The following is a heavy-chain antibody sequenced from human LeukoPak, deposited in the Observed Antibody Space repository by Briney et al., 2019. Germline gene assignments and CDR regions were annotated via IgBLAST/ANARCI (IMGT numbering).Heavy chain of an antibody. J-gene: IGHJ3*02. Sequence: PGGSLRLSCAASGFTFDDYAMHWVRQAPGKGLEWVSGISWNSANIGYADSVKGRFAISRDNAKNSLYLQLNSPRAEDTALYYCTKDVIAVTGRHAFDIWGQGTMVTVSS. CDR3: TKDVIAVTGRHAFDI. D-gene: IGHD6-19*01. CDR2: ISWNSANI. CDR1: GFTFDDYA. V-gene: IGHV3-9*01.